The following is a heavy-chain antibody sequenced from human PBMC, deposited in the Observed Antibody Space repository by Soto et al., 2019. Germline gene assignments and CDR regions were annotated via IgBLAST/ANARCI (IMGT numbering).Heavy chain of an antibody. D-gene: IGHD3-22*01. J-gene: IGHJ6*02. CDR2: IYHSGST. Sequence: SETLSLTCAVSGGSLSSSNLWSWVRTPPGKGLEWIGEIYHSGSTYYNPSLKSRVTISVDRSKNQFSLKLSSVTAADTAVYYCAGSGYYHNSGMDVWGQGTTVTVSS. CDR3: AGSGYYHNSGMDV. V-gene: IGHV4-4*02. CDR1: GGSLSSSNL.